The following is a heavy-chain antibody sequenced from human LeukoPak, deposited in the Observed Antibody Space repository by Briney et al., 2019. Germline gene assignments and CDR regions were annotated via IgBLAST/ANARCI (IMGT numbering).Heavy chain of an antibody. V-gene: IGHV3-66*01. CDR3: ARVTTGTTWTGSYWYFDL. Sequence: PGGSLRLSCAASGFTVSGNHMSWVRQSPEKGLEWVAIIESSGDMVYANSVKGRFTISRDNSKNTVSLQLNSLRAEDTAVYYCARVTTGTTWTGSYWYFDLWGRGTLVTVSS. CDR1: GFTVSGNH. D-gene: IGHD1-1*01. CDR2: IESSGDM. J-gene: IGHJ2*01.